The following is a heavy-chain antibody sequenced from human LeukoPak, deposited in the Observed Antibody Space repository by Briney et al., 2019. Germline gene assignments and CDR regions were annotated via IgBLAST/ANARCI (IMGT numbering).Heavy chain of an antibody. CDR1: GYLFTSYW. D-gene: IGHD3-10*01. CDR3: ARQDGSGTYDAFDV. J-gene: IGHJ3*01. V-gene: IGHV5-51*01. CDR2: IHPGDSDT. Sequence: GESLKISCKDSGYLFTSYWIAWVRQRPGKGLEWMGIIHPGDSDTRHSPSFQGQVTISADTSINTAYLHWSSLKASDTAIYYCARQDGSGTYDAFDVWGQGTMVTV.